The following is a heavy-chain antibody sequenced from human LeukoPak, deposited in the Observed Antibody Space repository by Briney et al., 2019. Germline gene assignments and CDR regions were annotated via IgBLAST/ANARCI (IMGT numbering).Heavy chain of an antibody. Sequence: PGGSLRLSCAASGFTFSSYAMHWVRQAPGKGLEWVAVISYDGSNKYYADSVKGRFTISRDNSKNTLYLQMNSLRAEDTAVYYCARAASGYSYGYLFSVQEAYYGMDVWGQGTTVTVSS. J-gene: IGHJ6*02. CDR2: ISYDGSNK. CDR1: GFTFSSYA. D-gene: IGHD5-18*01. CDR3: ARAASGYSYGYLFSVQEAYYGMDV. V-gene: IGHV3-30-3*01.